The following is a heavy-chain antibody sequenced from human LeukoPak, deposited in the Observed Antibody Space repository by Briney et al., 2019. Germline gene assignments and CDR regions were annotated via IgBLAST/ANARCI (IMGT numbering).Heavy chain of an antibody. CDR1: GYTFTSYD. V-gene: IGHV1-8*01. CDR2: MNPNSGNT. J-gene: IGHJ6*03. CDR3: AALRIAAAGYYYMDV. D-gene: IGHD6-13*01. Sequence: ASVKVSCKASGYTFTSYDINWVRQATGQGLEWMGWMNPNSGNTGYAQKFQGRVTMTRNTSISTAYMELSSLRSEDTAVYYCAALRIAAAGYYYMDVWGKGTTVTVSS.